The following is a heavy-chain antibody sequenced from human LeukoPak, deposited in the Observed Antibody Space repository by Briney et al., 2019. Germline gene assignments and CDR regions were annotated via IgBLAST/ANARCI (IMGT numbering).Heavy chain of an antibody. V-gene: IGHV3-66*01. CDR3: ARGYGYSSGWLDYYFDY. Sequence: GGSLRLSCAASEFSVGSNYMTWVRQAPGKGLEWVSLIYSGGSTYYADSVKGRFTISRDNPKNTLYLQMNSLRAEDTAVYYCARGYGYSSGWLDYYFDYWGQGTLVTVSS. D-gene: IGHD6-19*01. J-gene: IGHJ4*02. CDR2: IYSGGST. CDR1: EFSVGSNY.